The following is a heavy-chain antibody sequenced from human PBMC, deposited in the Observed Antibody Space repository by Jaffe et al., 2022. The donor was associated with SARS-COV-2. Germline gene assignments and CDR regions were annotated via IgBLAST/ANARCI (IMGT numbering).Heavy chain of an antibody. CDR1: GFTFSYYG. J-gene: IGHJ4*02. V-gene: IGHV3-33*01. D-gene: IGHD3-9*01. CDR3: ARWGVNHDTKVFDY. Sequence: QVQLVESGGGVVQPGRSLRLSCAASGFTFSYYGMNWVRQAPGTGLEWVAIIWSDGSDKYYADSVKGRFTISKDNSKNTVYLQMNSLRAEDTAVYYCARWGVNHDTKVFDYWGQGTLVTVSS. CDR2: IWSDGSDK.